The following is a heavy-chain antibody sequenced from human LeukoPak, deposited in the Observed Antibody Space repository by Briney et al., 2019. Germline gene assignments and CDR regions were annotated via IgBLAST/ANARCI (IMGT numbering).Heavy chain of an antibody. CDR1: GYTFTGYY. Sequence: ASVKVSCKASGYTFTGYYMRWVRQAPGQGLEWMGWINPNSGGTNYAQKFQGRVTMTRDTSISTAYMELSRLRSDDTAVYYCARVPTMVRGVPYYYYMDVWGKGTTVTVSS. D-gene: IGHD3-10*01. CDR2: INPNSGGT. CDR3: ARVPTMVRGVPYYYYMDV. J-gene: IGHJ6*03. V-gene: IGHV1-2*02.